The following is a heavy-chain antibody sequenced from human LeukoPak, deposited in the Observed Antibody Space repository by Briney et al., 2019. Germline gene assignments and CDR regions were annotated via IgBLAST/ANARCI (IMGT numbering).Heavy chain of an antibody. CDR2: IFHSGSI. CDR1: GYSISSGYY. V-gene: IGHV4-38-2*01. D-gene: IGHD3-22*01. J-gene: IGHJ3*01. Sequence: SETLSLTCDVSGYSISSGYYWGWIRQSPGEGLELIATIFHSGSIYYNPSPKSRVTLSVDTFKNQFTLKLDSVTAADTAMYYCARMGVSYYYDSSTYFPTAFDVWGQGTMVSVPS. CDR3: ARMGVSYYYDSSTYFPTAFDV.